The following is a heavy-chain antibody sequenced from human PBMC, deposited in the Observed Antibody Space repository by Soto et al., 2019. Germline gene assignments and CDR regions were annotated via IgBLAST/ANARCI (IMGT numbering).Heavy chain of an antibody. CDR2: IYYSGST. CDR3: ASAWSGYDTYFDY. Sequence: QVQLQESGPGLVKPSETLSLTCTVSGGSISSYYWSWIRQPPGKGLEWIGYIYYSGSTNYNPSLKSRVTISVDTSKNQFSLKLSSVTAADTAVYYCASAWSGYDTYFDYWGQGTLVTVSS. D-gene: IGHD5-12*01. J-gene: IGHJ4*02. CDR1: GGSISSYY. V-gene: IGHV4-59*08.